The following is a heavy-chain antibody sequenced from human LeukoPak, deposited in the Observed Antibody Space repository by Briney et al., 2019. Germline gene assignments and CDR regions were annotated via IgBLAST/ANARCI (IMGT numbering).Heavy chain of an antibody. Sequence: ASVKVSCKASGYTFTGYYMHWVRQAPGQGLEWMGRINPNSGGTNYAQKFQGRVTMTRDTSISTAYMELSRLRSDDTAVYYCARGSTETSDFWSGYYTRPYYFDYWGQGTLVTVSS. D-gene: IGHD3-3*01. J-gene: IGHJ4*02. CDR3: ARGSTETSDFWSGYYTRPYYFDY. V-gene: IGHV1-2*06. CDR1: GYTFTGYY. CDR2: INPNSGGT.